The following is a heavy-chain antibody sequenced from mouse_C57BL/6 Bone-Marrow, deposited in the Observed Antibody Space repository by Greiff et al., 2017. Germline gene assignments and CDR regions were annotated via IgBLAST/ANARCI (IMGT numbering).Heavy chain of an antibody. CDR3: TGDSSYFDY. D-gene: IGHD3-2*01. J-gene: IGHJ2*01. CDR2: IRLKSDNYAT. CDR1: GFTFSNYW. Sequence: EVQLQQSGGGLVQPGGSMKLSCVASGFTFSNYWMNWVRQSPEKGLEWVAQIRLKSDNYATHYAESVKGRFTISRDDSKSSVYLQMNNLRAEDTGIYYCTGDSSYFDYWGQGTTLTVSS. V-gene: IGHV6-3*01.